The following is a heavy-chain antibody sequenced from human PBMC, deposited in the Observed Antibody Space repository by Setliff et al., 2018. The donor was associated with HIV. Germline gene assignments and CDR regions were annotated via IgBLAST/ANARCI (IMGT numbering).Heavy chain of an antibody. J-gene: IGHJ4*02. V-gene: IGHV3-53*01. CDR1: GFTVSDTH. D-gene: IGHD3-10*01. Sequence: PGGSLRLSCAASGFTVSDTHMTWVRQAPGKGLEWVSFIYSDGRTYYAESVKGRFTISRDDSKNTLYLQMNSLSAEDTAVYYCARDWVDLAVRGLMITGDYWGQGTLVTVSS. CDR2: IYSDGRT. CDR3: ARDWVDLAVRGLMITGDY.